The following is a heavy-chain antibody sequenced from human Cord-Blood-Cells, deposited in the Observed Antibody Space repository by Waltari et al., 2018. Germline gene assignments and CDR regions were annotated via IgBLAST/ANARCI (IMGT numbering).Heavy chain of an antibody. D-gene: IGHD2-2*01. CDR1: GGTFSSYA. V-gene: IGHV1-69*01. Sequence: QVQLVQSGAEVKKPGSSVKVSCTASGGTFSSYAIRWVRTAPGSELEWMGGIIPIFGTANYAQKFQGRVTMTADESTSTAYMELSSLRSEDTAVYYCARDRLGYCSSTSCYYFDYWGQGTLVTVSS. J-gene: IGHJ4*02. CDR3: ARDRLGYCSSTSCYYFDY. CDR2: IIPIFGTA.